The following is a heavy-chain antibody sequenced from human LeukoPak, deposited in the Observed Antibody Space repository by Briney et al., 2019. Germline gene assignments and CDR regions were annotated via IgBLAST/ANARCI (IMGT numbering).Heavy chain of an antibody. CDR2: ISYDGSNK. D-gene: IGHD6-19*01. Sequence: GGSLRLSCAASGFTFSSYAMHWVRQAPGKGLEWVAVISYDGSNKYYADSVKGRFTISRDNSKNTLYLQMNSLRAEDTAVYYCARDLQQWLVPTRSNWFDPWGQGTLVTVSS. J-gene: IGHJ5*02. CDR3: ARDLQQWLVPTRSNWFDP. V-gene: IGHV3-30-3*01. CDR1: GFTFSSYA.